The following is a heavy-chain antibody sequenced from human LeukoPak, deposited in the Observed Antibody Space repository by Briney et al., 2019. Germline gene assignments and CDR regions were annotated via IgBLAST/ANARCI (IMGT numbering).Heavy chain of an antibody. J-gene: IGHJ4*02. CDR3: ARRSGAMMVDYFDY. Sequence: KPSETLSLTCTVSGGSISSSSYYWGGVRQPPGKGLEGIVSIYYSGSTYYNPSLKSRVTISVDTSKNQFSLKLSSVTAADTAVYYCARRSGAMMVDYFDYWGQGTLVTVSS. D-gene: IGHD3-22*01. CDR2: IYYSGST. CDR1: GGSISSSSYY. V-gene: IGHV4-39*01.